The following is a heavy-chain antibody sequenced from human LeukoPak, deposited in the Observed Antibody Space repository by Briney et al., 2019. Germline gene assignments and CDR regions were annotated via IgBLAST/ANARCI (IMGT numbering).Heavy chain of an antibody. CDR2: IYYSGST. CDR3: ARHDFHYYDN. J-gene: IGHJ4*02. D-gene: IGHD3/OR15-3a*01. CDR1: GGSISSYY. V-gene: IGHV4-59*04. Sequence: SETLSLTCTVSGGSISSYYWSWIRQPPGKGLEWIGYIYYSGSTYYNPSLKSRVTISVDTSKNQFSLKLSSVTAADTAVYYCARHDFHYYDNWGQGTLVTVSS.